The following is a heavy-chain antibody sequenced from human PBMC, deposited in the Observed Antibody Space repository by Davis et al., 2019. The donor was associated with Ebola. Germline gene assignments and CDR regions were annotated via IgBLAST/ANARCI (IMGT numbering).Heavy chain of an antibody. D-gene: IGHD1-26*01. V-gene: IGHV3-7*01. Sequence: GESLKISCAVSGFTFSSYWMSWVRQGPGKGLEWVAEIDEDGSKKDYVDSVKGRFTISRDNAKNSLYLQMNSLRVEDTAVYYCARGYSGSYYGANWFDPWGQGTLVTVSS. CDR3: ARGYSGSYYGANWFDP. CDR1: GFTFSSYW. CDR2: IDEDGSKK. J-gene: IGHJ5*02.